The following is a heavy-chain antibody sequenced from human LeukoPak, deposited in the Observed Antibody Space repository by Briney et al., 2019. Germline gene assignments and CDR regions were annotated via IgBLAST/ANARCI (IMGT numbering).Heavy chain of an antibody. J-gene: IGHJ4*02. CDR2: IRYDGSNK. CDR3: AKDRPRAAVAGTRPHFDY. D-gene: IGHD6-19*01. V-gene: IGHV3-30*02. CDR1: GFTFSSYG. Sequence: GRSLRLSCAASGFTFSSYGMHWVRQAPGKGLERVTFIRYDGSNKYYADSVKGRFTISRDNSKNTLYLQMNSLRAEDTAVYYCAKDRPRAAVAGTRPHFDYWGQGTLVTVSS.